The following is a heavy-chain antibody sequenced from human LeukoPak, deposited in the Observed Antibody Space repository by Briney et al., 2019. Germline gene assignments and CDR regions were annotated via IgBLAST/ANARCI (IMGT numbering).Heavy chain of an antibody. CDR3: ARDPSTRWYLDS. J-gene: IGHJ4*02. CDR1: GYTFSAYY. CDR2: INPRNGGT. V-gene: IGHV1-2*02. D-gene: IGHD2-2*01. Sequence: GASVKVSCKPSGYTFSAYYLHWVRQAPGQGLEWMGWINPRNGGTKFAPKFQGRVTMTRDTSISTVHMELSSLRSDDTAVYYCARDPSTRWYLDSWGQGVLVIVSS.